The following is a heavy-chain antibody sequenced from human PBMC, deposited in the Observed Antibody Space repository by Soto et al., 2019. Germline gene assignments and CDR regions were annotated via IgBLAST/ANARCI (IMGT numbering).Heavy chain of an antibody. V-gene: IGHV3-23*01. D-gene: IGHD2-15*01. Sequence: GSLRLSCAASGFTFSSYAMSWVRQAPGKGLEWVSAISGSGGSTYYADSVKGRFTISRDNSKNTLYLQMNSLRAEDTAVYYCAKQDIVVVVAATGGGFDYWSQGTLVTVSS. J-gene: IGHJ4*02. CDR2: ISGSGGST. CDR3: AKQDIVVVVAATGGGFDY. CDR1: GFTFSSYA.